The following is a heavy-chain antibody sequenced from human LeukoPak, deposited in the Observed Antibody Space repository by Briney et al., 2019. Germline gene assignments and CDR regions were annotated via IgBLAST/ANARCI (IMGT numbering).Heavy chain of an antibody. V-gene: IGHV3-23*01. CDR2: ISGNNPTK. CDR3: AKGLDTYSSRYLNRIFDS. D-gene: IGHD6-25*01. Sequence: GGSLRLSCTASGLTLTTFDMVWVRQAPGRGLEWVSIISGNNPTKIYADSVKGRFTLSRDDLKNTIYLQMASLRDEDTAFYYCAKGLDTYSSRYLNRIFDSWGQGTLVTVSS. CDR1: GLTLTTFD. J-gene: IGHJ5*01.